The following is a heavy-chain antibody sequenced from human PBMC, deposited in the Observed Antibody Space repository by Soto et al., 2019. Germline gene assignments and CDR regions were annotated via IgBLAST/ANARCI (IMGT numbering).Heavy chain of an antibody. CDR2: IYHSGST. D-gene: IGHD2-8*02. J-gene: IGHJ5*02. CDR1: GGSISSTNW. CDR3: ATLPPRIELAVLPIPT. Sequence: QVQLRQSGPGLVKPSGTLSLSCAVSGGSISSTNWWSWVRQSPGKGLEWIGEIYHSGSTTYNPSLRGRVTMSVDKSNNRFSLQLRYVTAADTAVYYCATLPPRIELAVLPIPTWGQGTLVTVSA. V-gene: IGHV4-4*02.